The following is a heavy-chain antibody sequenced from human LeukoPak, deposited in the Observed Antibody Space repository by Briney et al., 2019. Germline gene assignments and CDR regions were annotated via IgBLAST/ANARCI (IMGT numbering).Heavy chain of an antibody. V-gene: IGHV1-2*02. CDR1: GYTFTAYY. D-gene: IGHD3-3*01. CDR2: SDPNNGAT. Sequence: ASVKVSCKASGYTFTAYYMHWVRQAPGQGLEWMGWSDPNNGATDSAQKFQVRVTVTKDPSINTVYMELSRLTSDDAAVYYCGRGSASLSAWFVPWGQGTLVTVSS. CDR3: GRGSASLSAWFVP. J-gene: IGHJ5*02.